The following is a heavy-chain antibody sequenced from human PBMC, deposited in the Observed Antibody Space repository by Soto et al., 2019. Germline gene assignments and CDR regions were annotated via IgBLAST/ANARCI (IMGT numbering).Heavy chain of an antibody. V-gene: IGHV1-3*01. CDR3: ARAPRLTQRSA. Sequence: QVQLVQSGAEVKKAGASIRISCKASGYTFSTSGMHWVRQAPGQGLEWVGWINGVNGNTKYSQKFQYRVTITRDSSASTAYMELSGLTSEDTGVFYCARAPRLTQRSAWGQGTQVIVSS. D-gene: IGHD6-25*01. CDR2: INGVNGNT. J-gene: IGHJ5*02. CDR1: GYTFSTSG.